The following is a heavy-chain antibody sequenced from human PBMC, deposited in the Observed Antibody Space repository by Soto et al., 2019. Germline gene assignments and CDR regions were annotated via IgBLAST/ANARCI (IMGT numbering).Heavy chain of an antibody. V-gene: IGHV3-15*01. D-gene: IGHD6-13*01. CDR2: IKSKTDGGTT. CDR3: TTIANIAAAGSFDY. J-gene: IGHJ4*02. Sequence: EVQLVESGGGLVKPGGSLRLSCAAFGFTFNNAWMSWVRQAPGKGLQWVGRIKSKTDGGTTDYAAPVKGRFTISRDDSKNTLYLQMNSLKTADTAVYHCTTIANIAAAGSFDYWGQGTLVTVSS. CDR1: GFTFNNAW.